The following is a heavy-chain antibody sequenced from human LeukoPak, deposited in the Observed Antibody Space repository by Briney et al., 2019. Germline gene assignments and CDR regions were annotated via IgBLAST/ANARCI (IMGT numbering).Heavy chain of an antibody. Sequence: GGSLRLSCAASGFTFSSYSMNWVRQAPGKGLEGVSSISSSSSYTYYADSVKGRFTISSDKAKNSLYLKMNSLRAEDTAVYYCARKYCSSTGCYRDYYYYYMDVWGKGTTVTVSS. V-gene: IGHV3-21*01. CDR2: ISSSSSYT. CDR3: ARKYCSSTGCYRDYYYYYMDV. CDR1: GFTFSSYS. J-gene: IGHJ6*03. D-gene: IGHD2-2*02.